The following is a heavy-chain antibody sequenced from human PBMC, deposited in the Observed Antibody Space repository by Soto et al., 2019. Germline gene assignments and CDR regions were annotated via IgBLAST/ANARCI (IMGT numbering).Heavy chain of an antibody. D-gene: IGHD3-22*01. CDR1: GGSISSGYYY. J-gene: IGHJ4*02. CDR2: IYYSGST. V-gene: IGHV4-30-4*01. Sequence: SETLSLTCTVSGGSISSGYYYWSWIRQPPGKGLEWIGYIYYSGSTYYSPSLKSRVTISVDTSKNQFSLKLSSVTAADTAVYYCARTYYYDSSGYVLDYWGQGTLVTVSS. CDR3: ARTYYYDSSGYVLDY.